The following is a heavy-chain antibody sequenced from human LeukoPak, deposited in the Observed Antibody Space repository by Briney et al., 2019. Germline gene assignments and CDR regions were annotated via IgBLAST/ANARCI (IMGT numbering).Heavy chain of an antibody. J-gene: IGHJ4*02. V-gene: IGHV1-18*01. Sequence: GASVKVSCKASGYTFTSYGISWVRQAPGQGLEWMGWISAYNGNTNYAQKLQGRVTMTTDTSTSTAYMELRSLRSDDTAVYYCARDLSHFSSSWYMYYFDYWGQGTLVTVSS. CDR1: GYTFTSYG. CDR3: ARDLSHFSSSWYMYYFDY. CDR2: ISAYNGNT. D-gene: IGHD6-13*01.